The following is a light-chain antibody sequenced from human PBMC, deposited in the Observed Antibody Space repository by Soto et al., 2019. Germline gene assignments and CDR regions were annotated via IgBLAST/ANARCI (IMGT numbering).Light chain of an antibody. Sequence: EIVLTQSPGTLSLSPGERATLSCRASQSIRNNFLAWYQQKPGQAPRLLIYGASNRATGIPERFSGSGSGTDFTLNVSRLGPEDFAVYYCPQYVTSPWTFCPGTKVEIE. CDR1: QSIRNNF. J-gene: IGKJ1*01. CDR3: PQYVTSPWT. V-gene: IGKV3-20*01. CDR2: GAS.